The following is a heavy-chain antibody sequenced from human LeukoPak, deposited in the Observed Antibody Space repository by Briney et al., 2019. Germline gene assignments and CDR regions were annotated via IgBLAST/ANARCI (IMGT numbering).Heavy chain of an antibody. J-gene: IGHJ4*02. CDR1: GFAFRTYA. Sequence: GRCLRLSCTASGFAFRTYAMTWVRRAPGKGLEWVSDISDNGGDTSYADSVKGRFSISRDNAKNTVYLQMDSLRAEDTAQYYCARGTLAGYFLGYWGQGTLVTVSS. CDR3: ARGTLAGYFLGY. D-gene: IGHD3-9*01. CDR2: ISDNGGDT. V-gene: IGHV3-23*01.